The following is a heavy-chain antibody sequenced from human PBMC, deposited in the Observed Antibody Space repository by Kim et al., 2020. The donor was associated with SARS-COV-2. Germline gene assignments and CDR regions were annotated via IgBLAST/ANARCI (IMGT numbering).Heavy chain of an antibody. Sequence: PPLKSRVTISVDTSKNQFSLQRNYVTAADTAVYYCARMGSSGWFESAFDIWGQGTMVTVSS. V-gene: IGHV4-59*01. CDR3: ARMGSSGWFESAFDI. D-gene: IGHD6-19*01. J-gene: IGHJ3*02.